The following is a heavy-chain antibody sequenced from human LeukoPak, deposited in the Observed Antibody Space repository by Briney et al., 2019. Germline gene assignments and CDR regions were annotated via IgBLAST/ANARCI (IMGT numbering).Heavy chain of an antibody. CDR1: AGSISSYY. CDR2: IYYSGST. Sequence: PSETLSLTCTISAGSISSYYWSWIRQPPGKGLEWIGYIYYSGSTNYNPSLKSRATISVDTSKNQFSLKLSSVTAADTAVYYCARGFCSGGSCYNSRGYFDYWGQGTLVTVSS. J-gene: IGHJ4*02. CDR3: ARGFCSGGSCYNSRGYFDY. D-gene: IGHD2-15*01. V-gene: IGHV4-59*01.